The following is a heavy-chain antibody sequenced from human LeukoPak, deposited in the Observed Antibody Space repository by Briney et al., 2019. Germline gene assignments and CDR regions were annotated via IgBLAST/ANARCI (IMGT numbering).Heavy chain of an antibody. Sequence: PGGSLRLSCAASGFTFSSYWMPWVRQAPGKGLVWVSRINSDGSSTSYADSVRGRFTISRDNSKNTLYLQVSSLRAEDTALYYCARQLGYCSDGRCYFDYWGQGTLVTVSS. CDR3: ARQLGYCSDGRCYFDY. CDR2: INSDGSST. V-gene: IGHV3-74*01. J-gene: IGHJ4*02. D-gene: IGHD2-15*01. CDR1: GFTFSSYW.